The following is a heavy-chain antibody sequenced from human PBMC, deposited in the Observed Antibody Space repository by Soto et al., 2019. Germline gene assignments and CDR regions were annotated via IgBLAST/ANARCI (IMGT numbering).Heavy chain of an antibody. CDR1: GFTFSSYA. Sequence: EVQLVESGGGLVQPGGSLRLSCAASGFTFSSYAMHWVRQAPGKGLEYVSTISTNGGSTYYANSVKGRLTISRDNSKNTLYLQMGSLRAEDMAVYYCAREGGDSSGWYGGYYFDYWGQGTLVTVSS. CDR2: ISTNGGST. J-gene: IGHJ4*02. D-gene: IGHD6-19*01. V-gene: IGHV3-64*01. CDR3: AREGGDSSGWYGGYYFDY.